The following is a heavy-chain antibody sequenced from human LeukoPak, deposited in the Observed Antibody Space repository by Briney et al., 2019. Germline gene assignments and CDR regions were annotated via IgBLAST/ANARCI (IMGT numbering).Heavy chain of an antibody. V-gene: IGHV4-39*07. J-gene: IGHJ5*02. D-gene: IGHD3-10*01. CDR3: ARENSLYASGSYQPFDP. CDR1: SGSISSNSHY. Sequence: PSETLSLTCAVSSGSISSNSHYWGWIRQPPGKGLEWIGGLYYTGTTFHNPSLRSRVTLSVDPSKNQFSLNLRSVTAADSAVYYCARENSLYASGSYQPFDPWGQGTLVTVSS. CDR2: LYYTGTT.